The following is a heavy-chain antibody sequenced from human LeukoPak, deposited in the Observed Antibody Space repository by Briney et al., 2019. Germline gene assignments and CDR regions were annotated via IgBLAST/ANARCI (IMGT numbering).Heavy chain of an antibody. V-gene: IGHV3-21*01. Sequence: GGSLRLSCAASGFTFSSYWMTWVRQAPGKGLEWVSSMTSSSSYIYYADSVKGRFTISRDNAKNSLYLQMNSLRAEDTAVYYCAREMLAAVAAQSWGQGTLVTVSS. CDR1: GFTFSSYW. J-gene: IGHJ5*02. CDR2: MTSSSSYI. CDR3: AREMLAAVAAQS. D-gene: IGHD6-19*01.